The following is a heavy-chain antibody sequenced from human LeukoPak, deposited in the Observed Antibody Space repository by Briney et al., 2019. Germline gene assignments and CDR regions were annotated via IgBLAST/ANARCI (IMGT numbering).Heavy chain of an antibody. J-gene: IGHJ5*02. CDR3: ARAGVRGAPVFDP. CDR2: ISHDGFI. CDR1: GFTFSSYV. V-gene: IGHV3-74*01. D-gene: IGHD3-10*01. Sequence: GGSLRLSCETAGFTFSSYVMHWVRRTPGKGLVWVSRISHDGFISYADSVKGRFTISRDNAKNTLILQMNSLRAEDTAVYYCARAGVRGAPVFDPWGQGTLVTVSS.